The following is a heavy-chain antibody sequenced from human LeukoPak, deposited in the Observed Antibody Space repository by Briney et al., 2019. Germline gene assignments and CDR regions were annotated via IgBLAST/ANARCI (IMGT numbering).Heavy chain of an antibody. Sequence: SETLSLTCTVSGGSISNGDYYWTWIRQPPGKGLEWIGYIHYIGNTYYNPSLKSRLTISVDTSKNQFSLNLNSVTAVDTAVYYCARERLPAATHFDYWGQGIQVTVPS. J-gene: IGHJ4*02. CDR2: IHYIGNT. CDR3: ARERLPAATHFDY. D-gene: IGHD6-25*01. V-gene: IGHV4-30-4*01. CDR1: GGSISNGDYY.